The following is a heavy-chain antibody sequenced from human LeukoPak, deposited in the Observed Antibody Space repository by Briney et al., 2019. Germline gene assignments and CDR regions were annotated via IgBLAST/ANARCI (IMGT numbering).Heavy chain of an antibody. CDR3: ARVGRFFTGSPTYYYDSSGYYIDY. CDR2: ISSSSSTI. CDR1: GFTFSSYS. Sequence: GGSLRLSCAASGFTFSSYSMNWFRQAPGKGLEWVSYISSSSSTIYYADSVKGRFTISRDNAKNSRYLQMNSLRAEDTAVYYCARVGRFFTGSPTYYYDSSGYYIDYWGQGTLVTVSS. D-gene: IGHD3-22*01. J-gene: IGHJ4*02. V-gene: IGHV3-48*01.